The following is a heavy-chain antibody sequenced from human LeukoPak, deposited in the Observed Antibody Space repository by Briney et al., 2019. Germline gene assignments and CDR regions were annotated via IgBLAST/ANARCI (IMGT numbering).Heavy chain of an antibody. CDR3: ARDQEGYYDTGGYYGGVYYYYYMDV. J-gene: IGHJ6*03. CDR1: GGSISSYY. Sequence: KPSETLSLTCTVSGGSISSYYWSWIRQPPGKGLEWIGYIYYSGSTRYNPSLKSRVSISVDTSKNQFSLRLSSLTAADTAVYYCARDQEGYYDTGGYYGGVYYYYYMDVWGKGTTVTVSS. V-gene: IGHV4-59*01. CDR2: IYYSGST. D-gene: IGHD3-22*01.